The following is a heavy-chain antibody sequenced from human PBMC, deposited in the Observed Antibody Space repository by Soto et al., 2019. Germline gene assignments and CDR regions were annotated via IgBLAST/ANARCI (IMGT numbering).Heavy chain of an antibody. D-gene: IGHD3-22*01. CDR3: ARNQDYYDSSGYYLNWFDP. CDR1: GGSISSYY. Sequence: PSETLSLTCTVSGGSISSYYWSWIRQPPGKGLEWIGYIYYSGSTNYNPSLKIRVTISVDTSKNQFSLKLSSVTAADTAVYYCARNQDYYDSSGYYLNWFDPWGQGTLVTVSS. J-gene: IGHJ5*02. V-gene: IGHV4-59*01. CDR2: IYYSGST.